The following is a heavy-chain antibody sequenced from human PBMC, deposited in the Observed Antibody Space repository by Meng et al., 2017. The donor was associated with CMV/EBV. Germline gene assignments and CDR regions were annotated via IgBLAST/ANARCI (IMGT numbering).Heavy chain of an antibody. Sequence: GESLKISCAASGFTFSSYEMNWVRQAPGKVLEWVSYISSSGSTIYYADSVKGRFTISRDNAKNSLYLQMNSLRAEDTAVYYCARDFLVSSGYYRNYYYYGMDVWGQGTTVTVSS. CDR2: ISSSGSTI. D-gene: IGHD3-22*01. CDR3: ARDFLVSSGYYRNYYYYGMDV. J-gene: IGHJ6*02. CDR1: GFTFSSYE. V-gene: IGHV3-48*03.